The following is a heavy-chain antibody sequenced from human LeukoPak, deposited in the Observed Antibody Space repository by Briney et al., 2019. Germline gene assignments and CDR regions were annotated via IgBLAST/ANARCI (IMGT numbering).Heavy chain of an antibody. CDR2: INPKSGAI. CDR3: ARASYDAGSGSHGWFDP. CDR1: GFTFIHNY. Sequence: ASVKVSCKDSGFTFIHNYMHWGRHAPGQELEWMGWINPKSGAINYAQKFQGRVTMTRDTSITTAYMELSRLISDDTAVYYCARASYDAGSGSHGWFDPWGQGTLVTVSS. V-gene: IGHV1-2*02. D-gene: IGHD3-10*01. J-gene: IGHJ5*02.